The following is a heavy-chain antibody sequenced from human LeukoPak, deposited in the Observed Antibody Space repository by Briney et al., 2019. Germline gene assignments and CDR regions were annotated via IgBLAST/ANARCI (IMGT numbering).Heavy chain of an antibody. CDR2: ISGSGDST. V-gene: IGHV3-23*01. Sequence: GGSLRLSCAASGITFSIYGMSWVRQAPGKGLEWVSVISGSGDSTYSADSVKGRFTISRDNSKNTLYLQMNSLRAEDTAVYYCAKRDGYNSGYFESWGQGTLVTVSS. J-gene: IGHJ4*02. CDR1: GITFSIYG. CDR3: AKRDGYNSGYFES. D-gene: IGHD5-24*01.